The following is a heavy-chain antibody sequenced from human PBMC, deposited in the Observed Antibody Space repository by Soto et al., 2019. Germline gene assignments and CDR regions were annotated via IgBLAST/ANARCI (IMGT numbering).Heavy chain of an antibody. J-gene: IGHJ4*02. Sequence: QVQLVQSGAEVKKPGASVKVSCKASGYTFTSYGISWVRQAPGQGLEWMGWISAYNGNTNYAQKLQGRVTMTTDTSKRTAYMELRSLRSDDTAVYYCARDWVDLCSGGSCYSGYWGQGTLVTVSS. D-gene: IGHD2-15*01. V-gene: IGHV1-18*01. CDR1: GYTFTSYG. CDR3: ARDWVDLCSGGSCYSGY. CDR2: ISAYNGNT.